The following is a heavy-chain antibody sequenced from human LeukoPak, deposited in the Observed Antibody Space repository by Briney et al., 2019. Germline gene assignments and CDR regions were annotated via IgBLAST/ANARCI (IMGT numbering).Heavy chain of an antibody. J-gene: IGHJ4*02. CDR1: GFTFTGYS. CDR2: ISRDSSNI. D-gene: IGHD7-27*01. CDR3: ARESYWGSGLKGFDS. Sequence: GGSLRLSCVASGFTFTGYSISWVRQAPGKGLGWVSYISRDSSNIYYADSVKGRFTISRDNAKNSLYLQVNSLRDEDTAVYYCARESYWGSGLKGFDSWGQGTLVTVSS. V-gene: IGHV3-48*02.